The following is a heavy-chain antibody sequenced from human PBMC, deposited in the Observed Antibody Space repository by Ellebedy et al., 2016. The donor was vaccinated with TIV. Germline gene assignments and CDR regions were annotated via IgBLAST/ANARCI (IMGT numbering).Heavy chain of an antibody. CDR3: AKDPGGIAVAVVGN. CDR2: ISYNSVNT. J-gene: IGHJ4*02. CDR1: GFGFSGYA. V-gene: IGHV3-23*01. Sequence: GESLKISXAAYGFGFSGYAMSWVRQAPGKGLEWVSSISYNSVNTHYADSVKGRFTISRDNAKNSLYLQMNSLRAENTAVYYCAKDPGGIAVAVVGNWGQGTLVTVSS. D-gene: IGHD6-19*01.